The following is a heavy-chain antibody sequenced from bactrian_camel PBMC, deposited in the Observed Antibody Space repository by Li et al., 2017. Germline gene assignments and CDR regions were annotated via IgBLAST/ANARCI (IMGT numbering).Heavy chain of an antibody. J-gene: IGHJ4*01. CDR2: IDSAGRT. D-gene: IGHD1*01. V-gene: IGHV3S55*01. CDR1: GNTYGGAC. Sequence: HVQLVVSGGGSVQAGGSLRLSCTASGNTYGGACMAWSRQAPGKEREDVAGIDSAGRTSYADSVKGRFTISKDNTANKLYLQMNSLKPEDTAMYYCAADWRLRSGSACLRGSEFPFRGQGTQVTVS.